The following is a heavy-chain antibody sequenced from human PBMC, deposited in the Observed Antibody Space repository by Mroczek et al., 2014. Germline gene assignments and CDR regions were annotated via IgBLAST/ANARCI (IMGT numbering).Heavy chain of an antibody. J-gene: IGHJ4*02. CDR3: ARFLGSFGTPTVTKSWIDY. CDR2: INHSGST. V-gene: IGHV4-34*01. CDR1: GGSFSGYY. D-gene: IGHD4-17*01. Sequence: QVQLQQWGAGLLKPSETLSLTCAVYGGSFSGYYWSWIRQPPGKGLEWIGEINHSGSTNYNPSLKSRVTISVDTSKNQFSLKLSSVTAADTAVYYCARFLGSFGTPTVTKSWIDYWGQGTLVTVSS.